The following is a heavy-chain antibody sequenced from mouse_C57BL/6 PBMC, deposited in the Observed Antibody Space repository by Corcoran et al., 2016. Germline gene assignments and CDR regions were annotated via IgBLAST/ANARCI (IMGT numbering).Heavy chain of an antibody. V-gene: IGHV14-3*01. CDR2: IDPANGNT. D-gene: IGHD1-1*01. CDR1: GFNIKNTY. J-gene: IGHJ2*01. CDR3: ACPFPSSWYYCDY. Sequence: EVQLQQSVAELVRPGASVKLSCTASGFNIKNTYMHWVKQRPEQGLEWIGRIDPANGNTKYAPKFQGKATITADTSSNTAYRQRSSRTSEDTAIYYCACPFPSSWYYCDYWGQGTTLTVSS.